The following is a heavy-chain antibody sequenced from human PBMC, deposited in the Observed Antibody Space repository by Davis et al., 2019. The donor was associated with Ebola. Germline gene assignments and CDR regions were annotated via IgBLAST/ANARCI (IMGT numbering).Heavy chain of an antibody. CDR1: GFTFSGSA. CDR3: STTTSYFDY. D-gene: IGHD1-14*01. V-gene: IGHV3-73*01. Sequence: GESLKISCAASGFTFSGSAMHWVRQASGKGLEWVGRIRSKANSYATAYAASVKGRFTIPRDDSKNTAYLQMNSLKTEDTAVYYCSTTTSYFDYWGQGTLVTVSS. J-gene: IGHJ4*02. CDR2: IRSKANSYAT.